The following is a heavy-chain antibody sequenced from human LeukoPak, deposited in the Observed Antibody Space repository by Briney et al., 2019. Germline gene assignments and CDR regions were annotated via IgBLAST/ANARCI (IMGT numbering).Heavy chain of an antibody. CDR2: ISGSAGST. CDR1: GFTFSNYA. J-gene: IGHJ6*03. Sequence: GGSLRLSCAASGFTFSNYAVSWVRQAPGKGLEWVSTISGSAGSTYYADSVKGRFAISRDNSKNTLYLQMNTLRAEDTAEYYCATAVGDYYYYLDVWGKGTTVTVSS. V-gene: IGHV3-23*01. CDR3: ATAVGDYYYYLDV. D-gene: IGHD4-17*01.